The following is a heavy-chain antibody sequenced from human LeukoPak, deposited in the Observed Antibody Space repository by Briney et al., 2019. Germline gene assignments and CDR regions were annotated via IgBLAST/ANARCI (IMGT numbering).Heavy chain of an antibody. V-gene: IGHV4-30-4*08. J-gene: IGHJ4*02. Sequence: SQTLSLTCTVSGGSISSGDYYWSWIRQPPGKGLEWIGYIYYSGSTYYNPSLKSRVTISVDTSKNQFSLKLSSVTAADTAVYYCARGLAAAGTEDYWGQGTLGTVSS. CDR2: IYYSGST. CDR3: ARGLAAAGTEDY. CDR1: GGSISSGDYY. D-gene: IGHD6-13*01.